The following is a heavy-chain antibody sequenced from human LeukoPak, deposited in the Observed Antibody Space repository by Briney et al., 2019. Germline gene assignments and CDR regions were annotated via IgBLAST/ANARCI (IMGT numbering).Heavy chain of an antibody. CDR1: GFTVSSNY. J-gene: IGHJ4*02. CDR3: ARHIPGGNNDFDY. Sequence: GGPLTLSCTASGFTVSSNYMSWGRQAPATGLERVANINEDGSGKYYVDSVKGRFTVSRDNAKSSLYLQMNSLRVEDTAVYYCARHIPGGNNDFDYWGQGTLVTVSS. CDR2: INEDGSGK. D-gene: IGHD1/OR15-1a*01. V-gene: IGHV3-7*01.